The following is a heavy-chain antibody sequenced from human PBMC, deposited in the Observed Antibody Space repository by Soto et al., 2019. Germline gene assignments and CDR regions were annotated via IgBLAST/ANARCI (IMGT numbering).Heavy chain of an antibody. D-gene: IGHD4-17*01. V-gene: IGHV3-23*01. CDR1: GFTFSNYA. CDR2: IFVSGDTT. CDR3: AKDKVTTDRYYYYGMDV. Sequence: EVRLLESGGGLVQSGGSLRLSCAASGFTFSNYAMSWVRQAPGKGLEWVSSIFVSGDTTYYADSVQGRFTISRDNSKNTLHLQMNSLRAEDTALYYCAKDKVTTDRYYYYGMDVWGQGTTVTVSS. J-gene: IGHJ6*02.